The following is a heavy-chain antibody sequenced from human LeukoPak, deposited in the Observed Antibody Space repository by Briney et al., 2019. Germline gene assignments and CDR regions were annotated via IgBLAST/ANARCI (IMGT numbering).Heavy chain of an antibody. CDR3: ARGGYDFWSALLGWFDP. CDR2: ISAYNGNT. J-gene: IGHJ5*02. CDR1: GYTFTSYG. V-gene: IGHV1-18*01. D-gene: IGHD3-3*01. Sequence: ASVKVSCKASGYTFTSYGISWVRQAPGQGLEWMGWISAYNGNTNYAQKLQGRVTMTTDTSTSTAYMELRSLGSDDTAVYYCARGGYDFWSALLGWFDPWGQGTLVTVSS.